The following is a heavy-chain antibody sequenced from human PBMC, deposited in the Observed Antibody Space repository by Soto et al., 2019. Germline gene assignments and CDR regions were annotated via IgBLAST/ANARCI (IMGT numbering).Heavy chain of an antibody. Sequence: VMVSCKASGYTFTSYAMHWVRQAPGQRLDWMGWINAGNGNTKYSQKFQGRVTITRDTSASTAYMELSSLRSEDTAVYYCATSPYPGGWYCYWGQGTLVTVSS. V-gene: IGHV1-3*01. D-gene: IGHD6-19*01. J-gene: IGHJ4*02. CDR1: GYTFTSYA. CDR3: ATSPYPGGWYCY. CDR2: INAGNGNT.